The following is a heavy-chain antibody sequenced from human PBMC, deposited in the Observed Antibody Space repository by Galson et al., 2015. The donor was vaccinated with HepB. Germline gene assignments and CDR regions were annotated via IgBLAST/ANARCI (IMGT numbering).Heavy chain of an antibody. D-gene: IGHD2-21*02. V-gene: IGHV3-9*01. CDR1: GFTFDDYA. CDR3: ASGGGLTASSSFDY. J-gene: IGHJ4*02. CDR2: ISWTGDPI. Sequence: SLRLSCAVSGFTFDDYAMHWVRLGPGKGLEWVSGISWTGDPIAYADSVKGRFTISRDNAKNSLYLQMNSLRAEDTAFYYCASGGGLTASSSFDYWGQGTLVTVPP.